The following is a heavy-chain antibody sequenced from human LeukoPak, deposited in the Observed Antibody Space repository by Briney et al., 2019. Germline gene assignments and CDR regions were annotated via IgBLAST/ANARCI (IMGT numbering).Heavy chain of an antibody. Sequence: PGRSLRLSCAASGFTFISYTMHWVRQAPGKGLEWVALTSSDGDKYFADSVQGRFTIFRDNSRNTVYLQLGRLRPDDTAVYYCARERGIRALYFDNWGQGTLVTVSS. J-gene: IGHJ4*02. V-gene: IGHV3-30*04. CDR2: TSSDGDK. D-gene: IGHD3-16*01. CDR1: GFTFISYT. CDR3: ARERGIRALYFDN.